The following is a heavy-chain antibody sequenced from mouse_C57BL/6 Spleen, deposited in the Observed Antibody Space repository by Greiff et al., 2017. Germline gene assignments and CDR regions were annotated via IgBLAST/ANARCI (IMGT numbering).Heavy chain of an antibody. Sequence: QVQLQQSGPELVKPGASVKFSCTASGYAFSSACMNWVKQRPGQGLEWIGWIYPGHGDTNYNAKFKGKATLTADKSSSTAYMQLSSLTSEDSALCICACEDNAGYYCTRGQGTTLTVSA. CDR1: GYAFSSAC. V-gene: IGHV1-82*01. CDR3: ACEDNAGYYCT. J-gene: IGHJ2*01. CDR2: IYPGHGDT. D-gene: IGHD2-12*01.